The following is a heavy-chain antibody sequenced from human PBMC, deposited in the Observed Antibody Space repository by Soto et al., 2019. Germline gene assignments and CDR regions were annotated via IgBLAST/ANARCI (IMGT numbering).Heavy chain of an antibody. V-gene: IGHV3-23*01. Sequence: PGGSLRLSCAASGFTFSSYAMSWVRQAPGKGLEWVSAISGSGGSTYYADSVKGRFTISRDNSKNTLYLQMNSLRAEDTAVYYCAKDPLFIGYYDSSGYPPGMDVWGQGTTVTVSS. D-gene: IGHD3-22*01. J-gene: IGHJ6*02. CDR2: ISGSGGST. CDR3: AKDPLFIGYYDSSGYPPGMDV. CDR1: GFTFSSYA.